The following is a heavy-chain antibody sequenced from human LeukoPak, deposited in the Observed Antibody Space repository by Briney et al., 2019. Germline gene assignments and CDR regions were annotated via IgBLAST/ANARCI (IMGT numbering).Heavy chain of an antibody. CDR3: AREEGFGVVTHGNAFDI. Sequence: SETLSLTCSVSGGSIRSYYWSWIRQPPGKGLEWIGYIYYGGSTNYNPSLKSRVTISVDTSKNQFSLKLSSVTAADTAVYYCAREEGFGVVTHGNAFDIWGQGTMVTVSS. CDR1: GGSIRSYY. V-gene: IGHV4-59*01. CDR2: IYYGGST. D-gene: IGHD3-3*01. J-gene: IGHJ3*02.